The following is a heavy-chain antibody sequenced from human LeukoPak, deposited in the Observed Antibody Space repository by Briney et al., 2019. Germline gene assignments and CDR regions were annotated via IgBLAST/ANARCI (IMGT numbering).Heavy chain of an antibody. V-gene: IGHV1-2*02. D-gene: IGHD6-13*01. CDR2: INPNSGGT. CDR3: AREVHSSSWYFFDY. Sequence: GASVKVSCKASGYTFTGYYMHWVRQAPGQGLEWMGWINPNSGGTNYAQKLQGRVTMTRDTSIRTAYMELSRLRSDDTAVYYCAREVHSSSWYFFDYWGQGTLVTVSS. CDR1: GYTFTGYY. J-gene: IGHJ4*02.